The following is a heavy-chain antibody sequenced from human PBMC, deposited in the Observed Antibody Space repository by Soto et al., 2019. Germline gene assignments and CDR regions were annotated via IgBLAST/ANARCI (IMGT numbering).Heavy chain of an antibody. J-gene: IGHJ4*02. D-gene: IGHD6-13*01. Sequence: GGSLRLSCAASGFTFSSYSMNWVRQAPGKGLEWVSYISSSSSTIYYADSVKGRFTISRDNAKNSLYLQMNSLRDEDTAVYYCARGEYSSSWHIFDYWGQGTLVTVSS. CDR3: ARGEYSSSWHIFDY. CDR2: ISSSSSTI. CDR1: GFTFSSYS. V-gene: IGHV3-48*02.